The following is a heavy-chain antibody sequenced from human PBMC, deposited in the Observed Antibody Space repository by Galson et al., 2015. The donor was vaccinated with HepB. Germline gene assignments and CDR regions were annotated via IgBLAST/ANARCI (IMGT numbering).Heavy chain of an antibody. CDR2: IYYSGST. CDR3: ARMLAHCSGGSCYSGYYFDY. J-gene: IGHJ4*02. V-gene: IGHV4-61*01. D-gene: IGHD2-15*01. Sequence: ETLSLTCTVSGGSVSSGSYYWSWIRQPPGKGLEWIGYIYYSGSTNYNPSLKSRVTISVDTSKNQFSLKLSSVTAADTAVYYCARMLAHCSGGSCYSGYYFDYWGQGTLVTVSS. CDR1: GGSVSSGSYY.